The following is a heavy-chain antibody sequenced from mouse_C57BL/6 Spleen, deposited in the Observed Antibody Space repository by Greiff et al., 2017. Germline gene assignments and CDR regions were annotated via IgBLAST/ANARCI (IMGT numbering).Heavy chain of an antibody. V-gene: IGHV1-50*01. D-gene: IGHD2-1*01. J-gene: IGHJ3*01. CDR1: GYTFTSYW. CDR2: IDPSDSYT. CDR3: ARGGYGNSFAY. Sequence: VQLQQPGAELVKPGASVKLSCKASGYTFTSYWMQWVKQRPGQGLEWIGEIDPSDSYTNYNQKFKGKATLTVDTSSSTAYMQLSSLTSEDSAVYYCARGGYGNSFAYWGQGTLVTVSA.